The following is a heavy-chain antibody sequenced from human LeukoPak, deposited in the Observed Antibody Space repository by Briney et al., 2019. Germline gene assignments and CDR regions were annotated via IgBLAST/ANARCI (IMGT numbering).Heavy chain of an antibody. Sequence: GGSLRLSCAASGFSLSNYGMHWVRQAPGKGLEWVAALLYDGNTKHYADSVKGRFTISRDISKNTFYLQMSSLTAEDTAVYYCARDHRPEIQYYYMDVWGKGTTVAVSS. CDR2: LLYDGNTK. CDR3: ARDHRPEIQYYYMDV. CDR1: GFSLSNYG. J-gene: IGHJ6*03. V-gene: IGHV3-33*01. D-gene: IGHD1-14*01.